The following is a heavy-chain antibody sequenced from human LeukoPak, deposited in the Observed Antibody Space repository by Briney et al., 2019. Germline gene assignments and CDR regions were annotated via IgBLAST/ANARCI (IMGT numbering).Heavy chain of an antibody. Sequence: SETLSPTCTVSGGSISSYYWSWIRQPPGKGLEWIGYIYYSGSTNYNPSLKSRVTISVDTSKNQFSLKLSSVTAADTAVYYCASLTPVIYWGQGTLVTVSS. V-gene: IGHV4-59*01. CDR2: IYYSGST. J-gene: IGHJ4*02. D-gene: IGHD1-14*01. CDR3: ASLTPVIY. CDR1: GGSISSYY.